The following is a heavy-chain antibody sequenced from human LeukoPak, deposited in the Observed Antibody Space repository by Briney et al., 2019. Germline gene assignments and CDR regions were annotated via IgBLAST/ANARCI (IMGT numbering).Heavy chain of an antibody. CDR2: ISYDGNNK. CDR1: GFTFSSYA. V-gene: IGHV3-30-3*01. D-gene: IGHD4-17*01. CDR3: ARASTGTYYYYGMDV. J-gene: IGHJ6*02. Sequence: GGSLRLSCAASGFTFSSYAMHWVRQAPGKGLEWVAVISYDGNNKYYADSVKGRFTISRDNSKNTLYLQMNSLRAEDTAVYYCARASTGTYYYYGMDVWGQGTTVTVSS.